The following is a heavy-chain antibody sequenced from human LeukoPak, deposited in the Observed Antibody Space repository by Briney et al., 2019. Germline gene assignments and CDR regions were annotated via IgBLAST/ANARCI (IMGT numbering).Heavy chain of an antibody. V-gene: IGHV4-30-4*08. D-gene: IGHD2-8*01. CDR1: GGSISSGDYY. CDR2: IYYSGST. CDR3: ARDDCTNGHGWFDT. J-gene: IGHJ5*02. Sequence: PSETLSLTCTVSGGSISSGDYYWSWIRQPPGKGLEWIGYIYYSGSTYYNPSLKSRVTISVDTSKNQFSLKLSSVTAADTAVYYCARDDCTNGHGWFDTWGQGTLVTVSS.